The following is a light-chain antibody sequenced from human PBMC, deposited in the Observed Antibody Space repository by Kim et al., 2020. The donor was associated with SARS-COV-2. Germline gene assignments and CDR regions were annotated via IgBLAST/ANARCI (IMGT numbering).Light chain of an antibody. V-gene: IGKV2-30*02. J-gene: IGKJ1*01. CDR2: KVS. CDR3: MQGTHWPPWT. CDR1: QSLVHRDGNTY. Sequence: DVVMTQSPLSLPVTLGQPASISCRSSQSLVHRDGNTYLSWFQQRPGQSPRRLIYKVSKRDSGVPDRFSGSGSGADFTLKISRVEAEDVAVYYCMQGTHWPPWTLGQGTKVDIK.